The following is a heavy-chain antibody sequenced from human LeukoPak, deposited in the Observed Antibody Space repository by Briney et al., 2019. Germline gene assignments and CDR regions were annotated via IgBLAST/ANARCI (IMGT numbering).Heavy chain of an antibody. Sequence: SETLSLTCTVSGGSISSYYWSWIRQPPGKGLEWIGYIYYSGSTNYNPSLKSRVTISVDTSKNQFSLKLSSVTAADTAVYYCARGDYDFWSGYYALDHWGQGTLVTVSS. CDR3: ARGDYDFWSGYYALDH. J-gene: IGHJ4*02. CDR1: GGSISSYY. V-gene: IGHV4-59*01. CDR2: IYYSGST. D-gene: IGHD3-3*01.